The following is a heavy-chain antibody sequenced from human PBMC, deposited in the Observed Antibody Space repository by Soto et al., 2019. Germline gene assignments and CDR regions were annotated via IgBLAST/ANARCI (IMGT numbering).Heavy chain of an antibody. V-gene: IGHV1-69*12. CDR2: IVPIFGTA. D-gene: IGHD5-12*01. CDR1: GGTFSSHG. Sequence: QVQLVQSGAEVKKPGSSVKVSCKASGGTFSSHGISWVRQAPGQGLEWMGGIVPIFGTADDAQRFRGRVTITADESTSPDYRELSSLRSEDTAVYYCARGRYSGYDMPDTYYYYNYGMEVWGQGTTVTVSS. CDR3: ARGRYSGYDMPDTYYYYNYGMEV. J-gene: IGHJ6*02.